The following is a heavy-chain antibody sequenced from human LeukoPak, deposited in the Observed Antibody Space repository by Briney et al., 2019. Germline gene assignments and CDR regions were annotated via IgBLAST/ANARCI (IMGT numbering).Heavy chain of an antibody. Sequence: PGGSLRLSCAASGFTFSSYSMNWVRQAPGKGLEWVSSISSSSSYIYYADSVKGRFTISRDNAKNSLYLQMNSLRAEDTAVYYCAREDGWGGYNPHWGQGTLVTVSS. V-gene: IGHV3-21*01. CDR1: GFTFSSYS. CDR2: ISSSSSYI. J-gene: IGHJ4*02. CDR3: AREDGWGGYNPH. D-gene: IGHD5-24*01.